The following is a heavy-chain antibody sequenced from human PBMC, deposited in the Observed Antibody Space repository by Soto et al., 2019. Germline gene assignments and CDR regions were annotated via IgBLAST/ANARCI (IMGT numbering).Heavy chain of an antibody. Sequence: ASVKVSCKASGYTFTSYYMHWVRQAPGQGLEWMGIINPSGGSTSYAQKFQGRVTMTRDTSTSTVYMELSSLRSEDTAVYYCASPSVRSNYYYYNGMDVWGQGTTVTVSS. CDR3: ASPSVRSNYYYYNGMDV. V-gene: IGHV1-46*01. D-gene: IGHD4-4*01. CDR1: GYTFTSYY. CDR2: INPSGGST. J-gene: IGHJ6*02.